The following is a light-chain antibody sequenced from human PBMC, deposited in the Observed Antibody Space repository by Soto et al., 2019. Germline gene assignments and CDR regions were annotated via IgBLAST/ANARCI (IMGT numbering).Light chain of an antibody. J-gene: IGKJ2*01. CDR3: QLRTTLPGT. CDR1: QSVNFY. CDR2: DAS. V-gene: IGKV3-11*01. Sequence: EIVLTQSPATLSLSPGERATLSCRASQSVNFYLAWYHQKPGRAPRLLIYDASNRATDIPARFSGSGSGTDFTLTISALEPEDFAVYYCQLRTTLPGTFGQGTRLEI.